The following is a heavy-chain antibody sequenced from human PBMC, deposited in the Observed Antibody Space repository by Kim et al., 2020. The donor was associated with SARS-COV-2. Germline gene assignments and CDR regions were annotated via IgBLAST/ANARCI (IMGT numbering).Heavy chain of an antibody. CDR3: AKDSQGYCSSTSCHQGWFDP. J-gene: IGHJ5*02. D-gene: IGHD2-2*01. CDR1: GFTFSSYA. V-gene: IGHV3-23*01. CDR2: ISGSGGST. Sequence: GGSLRLSCAASGFTFSSYAMSWVRQAPGKGLEWVSAISGSGGSTYYADSVKGRFTISRDNSKNTLYLQMNSLRAEDTAVYYCAKDSQGYCSSTSCHQGWFDPWGQGTLVTVSS.